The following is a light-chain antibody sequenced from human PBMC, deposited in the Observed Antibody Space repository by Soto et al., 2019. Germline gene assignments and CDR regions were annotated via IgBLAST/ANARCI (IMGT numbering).Light chain of an antibody. V-gene: IGLV1-47*01. CDR1: SSNIGSNY. Sequence: QSVLTQPPSASGTPGQRVTISCSGSSSNIGSNYVYWYQQLPGTAPKLLIYXNNQRPSGVPDRFSGSKSGTSASLAISGLRSEDEADYYCAAWDDSLSGPVFGGGTKLTVL. J-gene: IGLJ2*01. CDR3: AAWDDSLSGPV. CDR2: XNN.